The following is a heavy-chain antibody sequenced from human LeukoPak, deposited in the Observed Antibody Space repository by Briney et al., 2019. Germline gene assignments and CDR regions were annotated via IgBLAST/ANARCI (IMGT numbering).Heavy chain of an antibody. V-gene: IGHV4-39*01. Sequence: SETLSLTCTASGGSISSSSYYWGWIRQPPGKGLEWIGSIYYSGSTYYNPSLKSRVTISVDTSKNQFSLKLSSVTAADTAVYYCARSLRFLEWSLDNYGMDVWGQGTTVTVSS. CDR1: GGSISSSSYY. CDR2: IYYSGST. CDR3: ARSLRFLEWSLDNYGMDV. J-gene: IGHJ6*02. D-gene: IGHD3-3*01.